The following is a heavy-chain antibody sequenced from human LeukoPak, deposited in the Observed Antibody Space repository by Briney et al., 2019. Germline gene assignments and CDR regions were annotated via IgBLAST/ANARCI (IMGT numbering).Heavy chain of an antibody. J-gene: IGHJ6*03. D-gene: IGHD2-15*01. Sequence: PGGSLRLSCAASGFTFSSYSMNWVRQAPGKGLEWVSYISSSSRTIYYADSVKGRFTISRDNAKNSLYLQMNSLRAEDTAVYYCARGRGYCSGGSCSPYYYYYMDVWGKGTTVTVSS. CDR3: ARGRGYCSGGSCSPYYYYYMDV. CDR2: ISSSSRTI. V-gene: IGHV3-48*01. CDR1: GFTFSSYS.